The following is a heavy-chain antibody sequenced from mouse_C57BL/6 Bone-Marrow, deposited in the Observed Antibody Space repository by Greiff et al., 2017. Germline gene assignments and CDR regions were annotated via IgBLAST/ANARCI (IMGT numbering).Heavy chain of an antibody. CDR1: GYTFTGYW. D-gene: IGHD1-1*01. J-gene: IGHJ4*01. CDR3: ARFPLYYGSSSLAMDY. Sequence: VQLQQSGAELMKPGASVKLSCKATGYTFTGYWIEWVKQRPGHGLEWIGEILPGSGSTNYNEKFKGKATFTADTSSNTAYMQLSSLTTEDSAIYYFARFPLYYGSSSLAMDYWGQGTSVTVSS. CDR2: ILPGSGST. V-gene: IGHV1-9*01.